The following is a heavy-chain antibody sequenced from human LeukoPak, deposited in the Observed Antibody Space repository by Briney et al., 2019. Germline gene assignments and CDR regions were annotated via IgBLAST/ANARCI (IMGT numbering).Heavy chain of an antibody. CDR2: INPNSGGT. CDR3: ARPLTTSGWYFDL. J-gene: IGHJ2*01. Sequence: ASVKVSCKASGYTFTGYYMHWVRQAPGQGLEWMGRINPNSGGTNYAQKFQDRVTMTRDTSISTAYMELSSLKSDDTAVYYCARPLTTSGWYFDLWGRGTLVTVSS. V-gene: IGHV1-2*06. D-gene: IGHD1-14*01. CDR1: GYTFTGYY.